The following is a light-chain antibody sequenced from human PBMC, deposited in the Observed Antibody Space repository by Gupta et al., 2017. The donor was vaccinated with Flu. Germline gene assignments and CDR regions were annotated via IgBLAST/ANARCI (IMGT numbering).Light chain of an antibody. Sequence: QSVTISCTGTRTDVGYNLVSWYQQHPDKAPKLIIYEANKRPSGVSNRFSGSKSGNTASLTISGLQAEDEADYYCCSYADSVYVVFGGGTKLTVL. CDR1: RTDVGYNL. J-gene: IGLJ2*01. CDR3: CSYADSVYVV. V-gene: IGLV2-23*01. CDR2: EAN.